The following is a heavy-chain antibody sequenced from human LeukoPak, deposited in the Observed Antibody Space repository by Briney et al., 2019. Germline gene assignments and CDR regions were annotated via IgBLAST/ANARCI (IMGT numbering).Heavy chain of an antibody. V-gene: IGHV4-38-2*02. J-gene: IGHJ4*02. D-gene: IGHD5-18*01. CDR2: IYHSGST. CDR1: GYSISSGYY. CDR3: ARLRVRGYGYGPWEGPTWLDY. Sequence: SETLSLTCTVSGYSISSGYYWGWIRQPPGKGLEWIGSIYHSGSTYYNPSLKSRVTISVDTSKNQFSLKLSSVTDADTAVYYCARLRVRGYGYGPWEGPTWLDYWGQGTLVTVSS.